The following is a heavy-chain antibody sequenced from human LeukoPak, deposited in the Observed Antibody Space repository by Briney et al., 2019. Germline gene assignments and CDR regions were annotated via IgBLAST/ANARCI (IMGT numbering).Heavy chain of an antibody. CDR1: AFTFSRYG. V-gene: IGHV3-30*02. Sequence: GRSLRLSCGASAFTFSRYGMHWVRQAPGKGLGWVAYIRKDGSDNYYADSVKGRFTISRDSSKNMVYLQMNSLRAEDTAVYYCAKDSNWAFDYWGQGTLVSVSS. CDR3: AKDSNWAFDY. D-gene: IGHD7-27*01. CDR2: IRKDGSDN. J-gene: IGHJ4*02.